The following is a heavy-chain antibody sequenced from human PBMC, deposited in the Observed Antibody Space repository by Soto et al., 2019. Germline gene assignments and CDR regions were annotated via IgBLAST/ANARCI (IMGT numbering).Heavy chain of an antibody. Sequence: QVQLVESGGGVVQPGRSLRLSCAASGFTFSSYGMHWVRQAPGKGLEWVAVIWYDGSNKYYADSVKGRFTISRDNSKNTLYLQMNSLTAEDTAVYYCARDGSSNHYYYYGMDVWGQGTTVTVSS. CDR1: GFTFSSYG. CDR2: IWYDGSNK. V-gene: IGHV3-33*01. J-gene: IGHJ6*02. CDR3: ARDGSSNHYYYYGMDV. D-gene: IGHD6-13*01.